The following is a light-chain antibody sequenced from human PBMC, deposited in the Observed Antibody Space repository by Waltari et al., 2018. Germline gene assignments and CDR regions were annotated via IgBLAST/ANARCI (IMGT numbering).Light chain of an antibody. V-gene: IGLV2-11*01. CDR2: DVT. Sequence: QSALTQPRSVSGSPGQSVTISSTGTSSDVGSYNYVSWYQQYPGKAPKLMIYDVTKRPSGVPDRFSGSKSGNTASLTISGLQAEDEADYHCCSFAGTYYVFGTGTEVTVL. J-gene: IGLJ1*01. CDR1: SSDVGSYNY. CDR3: CSFAGTYYV.